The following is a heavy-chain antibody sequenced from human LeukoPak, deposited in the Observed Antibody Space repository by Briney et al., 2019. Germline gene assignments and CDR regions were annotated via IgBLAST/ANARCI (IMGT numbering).Heavy chain of an antibody. CDR2: IYHSGST. CDR1: GGSISSSSYY. J-gene: IGHJ6*03. D-gene: IGHD3-3*01. V-gene: IGHV4-39*07. CDR3: ARDRGFLEWLTQYPYYYYMDV. Sequence: PSETLSLTCTVSGGSISSSSYYWGWIRQPPGKGLEWIGSIYHSGSTYYNPSLKSRVTISVDTSKNQFSLKLSSVTAADTAVYYCARDRGFLEWLTQYPYYYYMDVWGKGTTVTVSS.